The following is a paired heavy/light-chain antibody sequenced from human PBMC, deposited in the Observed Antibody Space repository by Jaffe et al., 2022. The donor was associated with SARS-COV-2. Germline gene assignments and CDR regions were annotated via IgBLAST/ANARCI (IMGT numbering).Light chain of an antibody. J-gene: IGKJ5*01. CDR3: MQALQAPIT. CDR1: QSLLDSNGYIC. CDR2: LGS. V-gene: IGKV2-28*01. Sequence: DIVMTQSPLSLPVTPGEPASISCTSSQSLLDSNGYICLDWYLQKPGQSPQLLIYLGSNRASGVPDRFSGSGSGTDFTLKISRVEAEDVGVYYCMQALQAPITFGQGTRLEI.
Heavy chain of an antibody. V-gene: IGHV3-7*01. Sequence: EVQLVESGGGLVQPGGSLRLSCAASRFTFSSYWMSWVRQAPGKGPEWVANINQDGSDKNYVDSVKGRFTISRDNAKNSLYLQMNSLRAEDTAVYYCARSDKCAFDIWGQGTMVTVSS. CDR3: ARSDKCAFDI. CDR1: RFTFSSYW. CDR2: INQDGSDK. J-gene: IGHJ3*02. D-gene: IGHD2-15*01.